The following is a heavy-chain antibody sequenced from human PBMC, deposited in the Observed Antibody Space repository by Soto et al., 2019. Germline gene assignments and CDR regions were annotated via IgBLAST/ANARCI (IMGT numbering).Heavy chain of an antibody. J-gene: IGHJ4*02. CDR3: VRGQWLPRGEY. CDR2: INHSGTT. D-gene: IGHD6-19*01. Sequence: PSETLSLTCTVSGGSFSGFFWTWIRQPPGKGLEWIGEINHSGTTNYNSSLKSRVTISQDMSENQFSLSLTSLTVADTAVYYCVRGQWLPRGEYWGQGTLVTGSS. V-gene: IGHV4-34*01. CDR1: GGSFSGFF.